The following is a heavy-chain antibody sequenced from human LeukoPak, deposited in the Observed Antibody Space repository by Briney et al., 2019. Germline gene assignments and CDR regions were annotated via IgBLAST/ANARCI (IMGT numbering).Heavy chain of an antibody. CDR1: GYSFTSYG. V-gene: IGHV1-18*04. CDR3: ASGVSGYFFDY. J-gene: IGHJ4*02. CDR2: ISAYNGNT. Sequence: AVKDSGKASGYSFTSYGISWAGQAPGQGLEWMGWISAYNGNTNYAQKLQGRVTMTTDTSTSTAYMELRSLRSDDTAVYYCASGVSGYFFDYWAREPWSPSPQ. D-gene: IGHD6-19*01.